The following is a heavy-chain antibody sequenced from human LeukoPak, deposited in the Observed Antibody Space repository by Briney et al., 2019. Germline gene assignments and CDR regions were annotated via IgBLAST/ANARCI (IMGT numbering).Heavy chain of an antibody. CDR2: IIPIFGTA. J-gene: IGHJ4*02. CDR3: ARAPGYCSGGSCLDY. V-gene: IGHV1-69*05. D-gene: IGHD2-15*01. Sequence: SVKVSCKASGGTFSSYAISWVRQAPGQGLEWMGGIIPIFGTANYAQKFQGRVTITTDESTSTAYMELSSLRSEDTAVYYCARAPGYCSGGSCLDYWGQGTLVTASS. CDR1: GGTFSSYA.